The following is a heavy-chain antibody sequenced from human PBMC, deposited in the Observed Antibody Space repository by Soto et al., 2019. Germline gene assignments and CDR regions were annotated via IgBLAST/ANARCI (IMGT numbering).Heavy chain of an antibody. CDR3: ATLEGSYQTHYYYYYGMDV. D-gene: IGHD1-26*01. Sequence: PGGSLRLSCAASGFTFSSYAMSWVRQAPGKGLEWVSAISGSGGSTYYADSVKGRFTISRDNSKNTLYLQMNSLRAEDTAVYYCATLEGSYQTHYYYYYGMDVWGQGTTVTVSS. V-gene: IGHV3-23*01. CDR2: ISGSGGST. J-gene: IGHJ6*02. CDR1: GFTFSSYA.